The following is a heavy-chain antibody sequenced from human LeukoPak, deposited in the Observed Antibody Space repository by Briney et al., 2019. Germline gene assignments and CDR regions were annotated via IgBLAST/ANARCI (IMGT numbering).Heavy chain of an antibody. D-gene: IGHD3-3*01. CDR3: ARENPIFGVVRRGASDT. Sequence: SETLSLTCAVSGGSISSYYWSWVRQPPGKGLEWVGYIYYGGSTTYNPSLKRRGTISVDTSTPQFSLKLSSVTAAATAVYYCARENPIFGVVRRGASDTWGQGPMVTASP. V-gene: IGHV4-59*01. CDR1: GGSISSYY. J-gene: IGHJ3*02. CDR2: IYYGGST.